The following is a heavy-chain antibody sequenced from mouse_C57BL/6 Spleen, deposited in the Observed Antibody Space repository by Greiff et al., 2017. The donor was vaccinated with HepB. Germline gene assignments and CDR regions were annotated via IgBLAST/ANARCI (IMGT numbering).Heavy chain of an antibody. J-gene: IGHJ2*01. Sequence: QVQLQQSGAELVRPGASVTLSCKASGYTFTDYEMHWVKQTPVHGLEWIGAIDPETGGTAYNQKFKGKAILTADKSSSTAYMELRSLTSEDSAVYYCTSASYGNSHYWGQGTTLTVAS. D-gene: IGHD2-10*01. CDR3: TSASYGNSHY. CDR1: GYTFTDYE. CDR2: IDPETGGT. V-gene: IGHV1-15*01.